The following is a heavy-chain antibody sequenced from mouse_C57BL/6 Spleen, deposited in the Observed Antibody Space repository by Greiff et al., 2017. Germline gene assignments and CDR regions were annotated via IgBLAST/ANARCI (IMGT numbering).Heavy chain of an antibody. V-gene: IGHV1-59*01. J-gene: IGHJ2*01. CDR2: IDPSDSYT. CDR1: GYTFTSYW. CDR3: ARRGNYDYDGFDY. D-gene: IGHD2-4*01. Sequence: QVHVKQPGAELVRPGTSVKLSCKASGYTFTSYWMHWVKQRPGQGLEWIGVIDPSDSYTNYNQKCKGKATLTVDTSSSTAYMQLSSLTSEDSAVYYCARRGNYDYDGFDYWGQGTTLTVSS.